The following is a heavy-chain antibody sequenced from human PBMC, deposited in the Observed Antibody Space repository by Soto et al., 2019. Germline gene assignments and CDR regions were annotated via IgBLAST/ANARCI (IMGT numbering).Heavy chain of an antibody. J-gene: IGHJ3*01. CDR2: VYPGDSDT. D-gene: IGHD3-16*02. CDR1: GYSFSSYW. Sequence: GESLKISCKASGYSFSSYWIAWLRQMPGKGLEWMGMVYPGDSDTRYSPSFQGQVTISADKSINTAYLQWSSLKASDTAMYYCGRGSYRYTTDFDVWGQGKMLTIS. V-gene: IGHV5-51*01. CDR3: GRGSYRYTTDFDV.